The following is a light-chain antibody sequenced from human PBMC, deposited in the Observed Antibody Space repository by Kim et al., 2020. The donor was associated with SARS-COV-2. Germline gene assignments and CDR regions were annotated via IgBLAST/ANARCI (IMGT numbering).Light chain of an antibody. Sequence: SASVGDRVTITGQASQDIDNYLNWYQHRPGKSPMLLIYDATNLDTGVPSRFSGSGSGTHFSFTISSLQPEDIATYYCQQHDNLPLTFGGGTKLEI. V-gene: IGKV1-33*01. J-gene: IGKJ4*01. CDR2: DAT. CDR1: QDIDNY. CDR3: QQHDNLPLT.